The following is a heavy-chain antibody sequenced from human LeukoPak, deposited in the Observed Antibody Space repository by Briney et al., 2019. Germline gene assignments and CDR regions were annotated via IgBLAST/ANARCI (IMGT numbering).Heavy chain of an antibody. D-gene: IGHD3-10*01. CDR3: AKGRGSYGSGSRYDH. CDR2: ISGSGGNT. Sequence: GGSLRLSCAASGFTFSNSAMNWVRQAPGKGLEWVSSISGSGGNTYYADSVKGRFTISRDNSKTTLFLQMISLRADDTAVYYCAKGRGSYGSGSRYDHWGQGTLVTVSS. V-gene: IGHV3-23*01. CDR1: GFTFSNSA. J-gene: IGHJ4*02.